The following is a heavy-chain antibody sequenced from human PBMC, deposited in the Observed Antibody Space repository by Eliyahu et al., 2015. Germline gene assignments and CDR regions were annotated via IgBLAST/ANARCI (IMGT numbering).Heavy chain of an antibody. J-gene: IGHJ6*02. CDR3: ARVDYYYYYYGMDV. CDR2: IWYDGSNK. V-gene: IGHV3-33*01. D-gene: IGHD3-3*01. CDR1: FTFSSYG. Sequence: FTFSSYGMHWVRQAPGKGLEWVAVIWYDGSNKYYADSVKGRFTISRDNSKNTLYLQMNSLRAEDTAVYYCARVDYYYYYYGMDVWGQGTTVTVSS.